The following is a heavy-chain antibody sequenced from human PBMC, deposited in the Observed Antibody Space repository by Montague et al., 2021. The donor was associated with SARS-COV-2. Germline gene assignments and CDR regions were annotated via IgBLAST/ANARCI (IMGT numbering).Heavy chain of an antibody. J-gene: IGHJ3*02. CDR3: VRDHPYGGPRGAYDI. CDR1: GGSITGYY. CDR2: IYDGGAV. D-gene: IGHD4-23*01. Sequence: SETLSLTCTVSGGSITGYYWSWLRRSPGKGQEWIAYIYDGGAVNYNPSLGSRVTISTDTSKNQLSLKVNSVTAADTAVYYCVRDHPYGGPRGAYDIWGQGTVVTVSS. V-gene: IGHV4-59*01.